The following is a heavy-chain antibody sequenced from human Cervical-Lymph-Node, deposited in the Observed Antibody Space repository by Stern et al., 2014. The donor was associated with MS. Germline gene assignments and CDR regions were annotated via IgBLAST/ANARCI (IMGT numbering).Heavy chain of an antibody. J-gene: IGHJ4*02. V-gene: IGHV1-69*01. Sequence: VQLVESGAEVKKPGSSVKVSCEASGGTFSDNAFSWVRQAPGQGLEWMGGIIPLFGAADYAQNFQGRVTITADESTVTVDMELSSLRSEDTAVYYCARGAYCGGDCYWGWFESWGQGTLVTVPS. CDR1: GGTFSDNA. CDR2: IIPLFGAA. CDR3: ARGAYCGGDCYWGWFES. D-gene: IGHD2-21*02.